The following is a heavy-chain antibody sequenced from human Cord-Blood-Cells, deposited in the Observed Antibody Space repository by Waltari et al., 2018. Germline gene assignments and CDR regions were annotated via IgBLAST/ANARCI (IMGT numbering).Heavy chain of an antibody. CDR1: EFTFSSHA. J-gene: IGHJ4*02. CDR3: VREDY. Sequence: QVQLVESGGGVVQPGRSLKLSCAASEFTFSSHAMHWVRQAPGKGREWVAVISYDGSNKYYADSVKGRFTISRDNAKNTLYLQMNSLRAEDTAVYYCVREDYWGQGTLVTVSS. V-gene: IGHV3-30-3*01. CDR2: ISYDGSNK.